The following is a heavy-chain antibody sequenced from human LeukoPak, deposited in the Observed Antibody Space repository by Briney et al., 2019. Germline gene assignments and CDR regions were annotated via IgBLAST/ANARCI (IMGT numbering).Heavy chain of an antibody. J-gene: IGHJ4*02. D-gene: IGHD1-26*01. CDR1: EYTFTGYY. CDR2: INPNSGGT. V-gene: IGHV1-2*02. CDR3: ARDGADYFDY. Sequence: ASVKVSCKASEYTFTGYYMHCVRQVPGQGLEWMGWINPNSGGTNYAQKFQGRVTMTRDTSISTAYMELSRLRSDDTAVYYCARDGADYFDYWGQGTLVTVSS.